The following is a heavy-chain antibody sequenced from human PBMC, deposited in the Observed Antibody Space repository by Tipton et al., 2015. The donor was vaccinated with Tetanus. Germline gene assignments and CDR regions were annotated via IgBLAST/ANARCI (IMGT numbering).Heavy chain of an antibody. D-gene: IGHD3-10*01. Sequence: TLSLTCIVSGASISDKKYYWGWIRQPPGKGLEWIASIYFEGSTYYSPSLESRVSIAVDTSQNVFSLKLTSASDADTAVYYCARHLYGYWFDPWGQGTLVTVSS. CDR3: ARHLYGYWFDP. J-gene: IGHJ5*02. CDR1: GASISDKKYY. CDR2: IYFEGST. V-gene: IGHV4-39*02.